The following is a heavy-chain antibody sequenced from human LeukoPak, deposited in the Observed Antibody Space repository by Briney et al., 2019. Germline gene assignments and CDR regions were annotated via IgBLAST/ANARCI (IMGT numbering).Heavy chain of an antibody. CDR3: AKDMVDDYGDYVFDY. J-gene: IGHJ4*02. CDR1: GFTFDDYA. V-gene: IGHV3-9*01. CDR2: ISWNSGSI. D-gene: IGHD4-17*01. Sequence: PGRSLRLSCAASGFTFDDYAMHWVRQAPGKGLEWVSGISWNSGSIGYADSVKGRFTISRDNAKNSLYLQMNSLRAEDTALYYCAKDMVDDYGDYVFDYWGQGTLVTVSS.